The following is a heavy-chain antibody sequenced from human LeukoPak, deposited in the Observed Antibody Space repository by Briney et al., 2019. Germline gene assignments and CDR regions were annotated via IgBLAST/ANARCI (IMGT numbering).Heavy chain of an antibody. CDR3: ARLDTYYDILTGYYYYYYGMDV. V-gene: IGHV1-8*01. CDR1: GYTFTSYD. CDR2: MNPNSGNT. D-gene: IGHD3-9*01. J-gene: IGHJ6*02. Sequence: ASVKVSCKASGYTFTSYDINWVRQATGQGLEWMGWMNPNSGNTGYAQKFQGRVTVTRNTSISTAYMELSSLRSEDTAVYYCARLDTYYDILTGYYYYYYGMDVWGQGTTVTVSS.